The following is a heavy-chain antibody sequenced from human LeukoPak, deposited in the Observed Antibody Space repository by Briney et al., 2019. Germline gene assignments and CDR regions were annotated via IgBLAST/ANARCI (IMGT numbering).Heavy chain of an antibody. CDR2: ICNSGSI. D-gene: IGHD3-10*01. J-gene: IGHJ4*02. V-gene: IGHV4-61*03. Sequence: SETLSLTCNVSGGSVSSGSYCWSWIRQPPGKRLEWIAYICNSGSIDHNPSLKSRVAISVDTSKNHFSLKLSSVTAADTAVYYCARSSFQFGTATHFDYWGQGTLVTVSS. CDR1: GGSVSSGSYC. CDR3: ARSSFQFGTATHFDY.